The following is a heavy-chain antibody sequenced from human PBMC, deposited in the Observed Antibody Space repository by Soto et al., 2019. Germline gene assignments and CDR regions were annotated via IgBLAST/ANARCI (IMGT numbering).Heavy chain of an antibody. CDR3: ARELDVGIAAAGTFDY. Sequence: PSETLSLTCTVSGGSISSYYWSWIRQPPGKGLEWIGYIYYSGSTNYNPSLKSRVTISVNTSKNQFSLKLSSWTAAGTAVYYCARELDVGIAAAGTFDYWSQVKLVTVSS. CDR1: GGSISSYY. V-gene: IGHV4-59*12. CDR2: IYYSGST. D-gene: IGHD6-13*01. J-gene: IGHJ4*02.